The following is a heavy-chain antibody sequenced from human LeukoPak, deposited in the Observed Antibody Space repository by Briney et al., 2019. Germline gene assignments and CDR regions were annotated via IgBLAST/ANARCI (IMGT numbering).Heavy chain of an antibody. CDR3: AKDREGTTFDN. V-gene: IGHV3-7*01. CDR2: IKQDGSEK. J-gene: IGHJ4*02. D-gene: IGHD1-7*01. CDR1: GFTFSSYW. Sequence: GGSLRLSCTASGFTFSSYWMNWVRQAPGKGLEWVANIKQDGSEKYYVDSVKGRFTISRDNAKNSLYLQMNSLRAEDTAVYYCAKDREGTTFDNWGQGTLVTVSS.